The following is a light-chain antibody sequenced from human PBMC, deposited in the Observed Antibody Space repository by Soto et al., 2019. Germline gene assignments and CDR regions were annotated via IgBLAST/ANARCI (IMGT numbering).Light chain of an antibody. V-gene: IGKV3D-7*01. CDR2: GAS. Sequence: IVGTQSPAAVSLRHGERAPLPCRVSQSVSSSYLAWYQQKPGRAPRLLIYGASSRATGIPDRFSGSGSGTEFTLTICSLQPDDVAPYCCQQYNVFLWPFCEGAKVDIK. CDR1: QSVSSSY. J-gene: IGKJ1*01. CDR3: QQYNVFLWP.